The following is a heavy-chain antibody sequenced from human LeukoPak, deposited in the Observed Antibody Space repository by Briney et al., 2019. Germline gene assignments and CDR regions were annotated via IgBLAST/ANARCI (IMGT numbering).Heavy chain of an antibody. CDR2: ISAYNGNT. V-gene: IGHV1-18*01. Sequence: ASVKVSCKASGYTFTSYGISWVRQAPGQGLEWMGWISAYNGNTNYAQKLQGRATMTTDTSTSTAYMELRSLRSDDTAVYYCARDHRSYHYYYYGMDVWGQGTTVTVSS. D-gene: IGHD1-26*01. CDR1: GYTFTSYG. J-gene: IGHJ6*02. CDR3: ARDHRSYHYYYYGMDV.